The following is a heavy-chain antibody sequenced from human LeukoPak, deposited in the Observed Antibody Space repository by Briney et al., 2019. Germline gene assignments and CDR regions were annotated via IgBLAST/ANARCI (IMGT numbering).Heavy chain of an antibody. V-gene: IGHV1-58*02. J-gene: IGHJ4*02. D-gene: IGHD3-22*01. CDR2: IVVGSGNT. CDR3: AAAYRYFYDRGGYFDY. Sequence: SVKVSCKASGFTFTTSAMQWVRQARGQRLEWIGWIVVGSGNTNYAQKFQERVTITRDMSTSTAYMELSSLRSEDTAVYYCAAAYRYFYDRGGYFDYWGQGTLVTVSS. CDR1: GFTFTTSA.